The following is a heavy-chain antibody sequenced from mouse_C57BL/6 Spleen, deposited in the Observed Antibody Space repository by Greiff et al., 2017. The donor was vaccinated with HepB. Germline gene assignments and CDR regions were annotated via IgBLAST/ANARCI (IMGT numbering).Heavy chain of an antibody. CDR1: GFTFSDYG. CDR2: ISSGSSTI. D-gene: IGHD2-4*01. J-gene: IGHJ3*01. Sequence: EVKLMESGGGLVKPGGSLKLSCAASGFTFSDYGMHWVRQAPEKGLEWVAYISSGSSTIYYADTVKGRFTISRDNAKNTLFLQMTSLRSEDTAMYYCARSDYGPFAYWGHRTLVTVSA. CDR3: ARSDYGPFAY. V-gene: IGHV5-17*01.